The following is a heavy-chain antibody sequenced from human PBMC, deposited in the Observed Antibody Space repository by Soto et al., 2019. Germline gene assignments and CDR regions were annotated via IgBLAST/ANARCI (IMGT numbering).Heavy chain of an antibody. CDR3: AQADDGIRDCPPVLACLLNRVSDL. Sequence: PGKGLEWVANIEQDGSETYYVASVKGRFTISRDNAKNSLYLQMNSLKAEDTAVYYCAQADDGIRDCPPVLACLLNRVSDL. D-gene: IGHD3-9*01. J-gene: IGHJ2*01. V-gene: IGHV3-7*01. CDR2: IEQDGSET.